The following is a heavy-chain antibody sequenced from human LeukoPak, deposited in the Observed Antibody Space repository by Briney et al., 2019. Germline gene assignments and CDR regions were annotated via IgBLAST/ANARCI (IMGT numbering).Heavy chain of an antibody. D-gene: IGHD2-21*01. CDR1: GYSFINYG. CDR2: SSPYNGKT. V-gene: IGHV1-18*01. Sequence: ASVKVSCKASGYSFINYGITWVRQAPGQGLEWMGWSSPYNGKTNYAQKFQGRVTMTTDTSTNTAYMELSRLRSDDTAVYYCARVPGGAAYDLDHWGQGTLVTVSS. CDR3: ARVPGGAAYDLDH. J-gene: IGHJ4*02.